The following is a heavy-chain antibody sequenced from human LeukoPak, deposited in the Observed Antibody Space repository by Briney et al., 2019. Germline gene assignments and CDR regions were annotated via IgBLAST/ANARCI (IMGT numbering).Heavy chain of an antibody. J-gene: IGHJ4*02. D-gene: IGHD3-16*01. CDR1: GFTVSSNY. Sequence: GGSLRLSCAASGFTVSSNYMSWVRQAPGKGLEWVSAISGSGGSTYYADSVKGRFTISRDNSKNTLYLQMNSLRAEDTAVYYCAKDRRIMITFGGVTSDYWGQGTLVTVSS. CDR2: ISGSGGST. V-gene: IGHV3-23*01. CDR3: AKDRRIMITFGGVTSDY.